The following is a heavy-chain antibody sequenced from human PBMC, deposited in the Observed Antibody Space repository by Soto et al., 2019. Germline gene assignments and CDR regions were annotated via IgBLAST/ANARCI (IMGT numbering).Heavy chain of an antibody. CDR3: ARNGDSSDYRGWFDP. J-gene: IGHJ5*02. V-gene: IGHV3-66*01. Sequence: EVQLVESGGGLVQPGGSLRLSCAASGFTVSSNYMSWVRQAPGKGLEWVSVIYSGGTTYYADSVKGRFTISRDNSKNTLYLLMNSLRAEDTAVYYCARNGDSSDYRGWFDPWGQGTLVTVSS. CDR1: GFTVSSNY. CDR2: IYSGGTT. D-gene: IGHD3-22*01.